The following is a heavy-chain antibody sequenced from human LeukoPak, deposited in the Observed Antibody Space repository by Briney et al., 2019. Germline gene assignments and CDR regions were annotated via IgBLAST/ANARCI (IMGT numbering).Heavy chain of an antibody. CDR1: GFKFSNHW. CDR2: INNDGSDT. J-gene: IGHJ4*02. V-gene: IGHV3-74*01. Sequence: PGGSLRLSCAASGFKFSNHWMHWVRQSPGKGQVWVARINNDGSDTSHADSGEGRFTISRDNAETTLYLQMNSLRVEATAMYFCARNTWGIDDWGQGTLVTVSS. D-gene: IGHD7-27*01. CDR3: ARNTWGIDD.